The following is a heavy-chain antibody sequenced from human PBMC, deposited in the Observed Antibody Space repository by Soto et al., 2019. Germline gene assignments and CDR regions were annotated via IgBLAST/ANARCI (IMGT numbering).Heavy chain of an antibody. D-gene: IGHD4-17*01. CDR2: IIPIFGTA. J-gene: IGHJ2*01. CDR1: GGTFSSYA. CDR3: ARVQLDYGGHTPLSWYIDL. V-gene: IGHV1-69*01. Sequence: QVQLVQSGAEVKKPGSSVKVSCKASGGTFSSYAISWVRQAPGQGLEWMGGIIPIFGTANYAQMFQGRVTITADESTSTAYMELSSLRSEDTAVYYCARVQLDYGGHTPLSWYIDLWGRGTLVTVSS.